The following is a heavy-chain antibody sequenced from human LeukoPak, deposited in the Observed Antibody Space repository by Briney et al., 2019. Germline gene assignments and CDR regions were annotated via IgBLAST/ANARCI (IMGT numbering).Heavy chain of an antibody. D-gene: IGHD4-23*01. CDR3: ARDFPSFTVVTPGVVNDY. J-gene: IGHJ4*02. CDR2: ISSSSSTT. CDR1: GFTFSSYS. Sequence: PGGSLRLSCAASGFTFSSYSMNWVRQAPGKGLEWVSYISSSSSTTYYADSVKGRFTISRDNAKNSLYLQMNSLRAEDTAVYYCARDFPSFTVVTPGVVNDYWGQGTLVTVSS. V-gene: IGHV3-48*01.